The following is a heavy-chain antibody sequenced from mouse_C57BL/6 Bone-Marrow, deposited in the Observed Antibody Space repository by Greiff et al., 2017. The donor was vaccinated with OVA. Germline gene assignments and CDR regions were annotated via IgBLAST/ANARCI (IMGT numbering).Heavy chain of an antibody. CDR3: ASSPLGTTVVEDY. J-gene: IGHJ2*01. V-gene: IGHV1-55*01. D-gene: IGHD1-1*01. CDR2: IYPGSGST. CDR1: GYTFTSYW. Sequence: QVQLQQSGAELVKPGASVKMSCKASGYTFTSYWITWVKQRPGQGLEWIGDIYPGSGSTNYNEKFKSKATLTVDTSSSTAYMQLSSLTSEDSAVYYCASSPLGTTVVEDYWGQGTTLTVSS.